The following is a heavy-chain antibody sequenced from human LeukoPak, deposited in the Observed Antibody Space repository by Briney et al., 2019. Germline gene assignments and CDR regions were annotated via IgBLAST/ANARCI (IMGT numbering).Heavy chain of an antibody. CDR3: ARDLYDILTEGYFDY. CDR2: ISAYSGNT. D-gene: IGHD3-9*01. Sequence: ASVKVSCKAFGYTFISYGISWVRQAPGQGLEWMGWISAYSGNTKYAQKFQGRVTMTIDKSTSTAYMELRSLRSDDTAVYCCARDLYDILTEGYFDYWGQGTLVTVSS. J-gene: IGHJ4*02. CDR1: GYTFISYG. V-gene: IGHV1-18*01.